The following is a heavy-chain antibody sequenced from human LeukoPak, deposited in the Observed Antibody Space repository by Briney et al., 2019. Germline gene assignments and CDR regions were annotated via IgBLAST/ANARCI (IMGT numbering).Heavy chain of an antibody. V-gene: IGHV3-64*01. D-gene: IGHD5-12*01. CDR3: ARVPHSGYVGDAFDI. Sequence: PGGSLRLSCAASGFTFSSYAMHWVRQAPGKGLEYVSAISSNGGSTYYANSVKGRFTISRDNSKNTLYLQMGSLRAEDMAVYYCARVPHSGYVGDAFDIWGQGAMVIVSS. CDR1: GFTFSSYA. CDR2: ISSNGGST. J-gene: IGHJ3*02.